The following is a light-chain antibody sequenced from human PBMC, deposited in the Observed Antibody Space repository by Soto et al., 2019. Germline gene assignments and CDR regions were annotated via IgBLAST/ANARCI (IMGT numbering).Light chain of an antibody. V-gene: IGLV2-11*01. CDR2: DVT. Sequence: QSVLPQHRSVSGSPGQSVTISCTGASSDVVNYNYVSWYQQHPGKAPKLIIYDVTNRPSGVPDRFSGSKSDNTASLTISGLQAEDEADYYCCSYAGTYTYVFGTGTKV. J-gene: IGLJ1*01. CDR3: CSYAGTYTYV. CDR1: SSDVVNYNY.